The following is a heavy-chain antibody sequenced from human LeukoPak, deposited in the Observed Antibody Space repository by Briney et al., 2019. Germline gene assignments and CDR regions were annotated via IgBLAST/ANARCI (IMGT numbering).Heavy chain of an antibody. J-gene: IGHJ6*03. V-gene: IGHV1-8*03. Sequence: GASVKVSXKASGYIFIDYEINWVRQATGQGLEWMGWMNPKSGDTGYEQKFKGRVTITRDSSIRTVYMELSSLRSEDTALYYCARGRYMDVWGKGTTVTVSS. CDR3: ARGRYMDV. CDR2: MNPKSGDT. CDR1: GYIFIDYE.